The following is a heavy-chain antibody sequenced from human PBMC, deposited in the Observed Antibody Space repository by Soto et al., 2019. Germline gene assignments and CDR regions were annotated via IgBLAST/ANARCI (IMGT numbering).Heavy chain of an antibody. CDR3: AIGPPPFGSSGWYYVDY. D-gene: IGHD6-19*01. CDR1: GYTFTSYD. Sequence: ASVKVSCKASGYTFTSYDINWVRQATGQGLEWMGWMNPNSGNTGYAQKFQGRVTMTRNTSISTAYMELSSLRSEDTAVYYCAIGPPPFGSSGWYYVDYWGQGTLVTVSS. V-gene: IGHV1-8*01. J-gene: IGHJ4*02. CDR2: MNPNSGNT.